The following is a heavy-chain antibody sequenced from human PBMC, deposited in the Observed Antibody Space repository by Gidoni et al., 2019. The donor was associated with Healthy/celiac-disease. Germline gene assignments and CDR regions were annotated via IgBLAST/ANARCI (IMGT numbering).Heavy chain of an antibody. D-gene: IGHD1-26*01. CDR2: ISYDGSNK. Sequence: QVQLVESGGGVVQPGRSLRLSCAVSGFTFSSYGMHWVRQAPGKGLGWVAVISYDGSNKYYADSVKGRFTISRDNSKNTLYLQMNSLRAEDTAVYYCAKDLRVGATPIDYWGQGTLVTVSS. CDR1: GFTFSSYG. J-gene: IGHJ4*02. CDR3: AKDLRVGATPIDY. V-gene: IGHV3-30*18.